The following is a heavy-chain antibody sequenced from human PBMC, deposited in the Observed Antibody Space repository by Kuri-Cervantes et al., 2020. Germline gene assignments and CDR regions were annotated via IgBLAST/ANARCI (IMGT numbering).Heavy chain of an antibody. CDR1: GYTFTSYG. Sequence: SVKVSCKASGYTFTSYGISWVRQAPGQGLEWMGGTIPIFGTANYAQKFQGRVTITADESTSTAYMELSSLRSEDTAVYYCARMEGPEASHWGQGTLVTVSS. CDR3: ARMEGPEASH. D-gene: IGHD1-1*01. J-gene: IGHJ4*02. CDR2: TIPIFGTA. V-gene: IGHV1-69*13.